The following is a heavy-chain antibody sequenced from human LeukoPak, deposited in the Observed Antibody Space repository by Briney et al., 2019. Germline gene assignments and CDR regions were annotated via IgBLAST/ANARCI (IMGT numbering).Heavy chain of an antibody. Sequence: GGSLRLSCAASGFTFSTYWMHWVRQAPGKGLEWVAVISYDGSNKYYADSVKGRFTISRDNSKNTLYLQMNSLRAEDTAVYYCARSRVGAIRYYYYYGMDVWGQGTTVTVSS. D-gene: IGHD1-26*01. V-gene: IGHV3-30*03. CDR3: ARSRVGAIRYYYYYGMDV. CDR1: GFTFSTYW. CDR2: ISYDGSNK. J-gene: IGHJ6*02.